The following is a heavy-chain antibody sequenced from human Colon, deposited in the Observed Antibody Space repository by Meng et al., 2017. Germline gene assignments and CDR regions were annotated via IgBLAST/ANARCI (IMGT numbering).Heavy chain of an antibody. CDR2: IYYSGST. D-gene: IGHD6-6*01. Sequence: QVQLQESGPGLVKPSQTLSLTCTVSGGSISGSDYFWNWIRQPPGKGLEWIGYIYYSGSTYYNPSLKSRVTISVDTSKNQFSLKLSSVTAADTAVYFCARVPPSLYFDSWGQGTLVTVSS. CDR1: GGSISGSDYF. V-gene: IGHV4-30-4*01. J-gene: IGHJ4*02. CDR3: ARVPPSLYFDS.